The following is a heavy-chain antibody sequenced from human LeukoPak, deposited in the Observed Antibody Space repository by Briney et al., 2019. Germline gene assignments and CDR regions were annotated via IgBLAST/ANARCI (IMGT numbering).Heavy chain of an antibody. Sequence: PGGSLRLSCAASGFTFSSYGMHWVRQAPGKGLEWVAVIWYDGSNKYYADSVKGRFTISRDNSKNTLYLQMNSLRAEDTDVYYCARTYHYDSSGYYALGYWGQGTLLTVSS. CDR3: ARTYHYDSSGYYALGY. CDR1: GFTFSSYG. V-gene: IGHV3-33*01. CDR2: IWYDGSNK. D-gene: IGHD3-22*01. J-gene: IGHJ4*02.